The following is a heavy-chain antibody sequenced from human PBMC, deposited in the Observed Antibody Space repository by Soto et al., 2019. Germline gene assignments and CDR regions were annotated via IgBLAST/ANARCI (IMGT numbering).Heavy chain of an antibody. CDR2: ISWDGGST. V-gene: IGHV3-43*01. Sequence: GGSLRLSCAASGFTFDDYTMHWVRQAPGKGLEWVSLISWDGGSTYYADSVKGRFIISRDNSKKSLYLQMNSLRSEDTALYYCAKEMWPDRVRGATLDYYYYGMDVWGQGTTVTVSS. CDR3: AKEMWPDRVRGATLDYYYYGMDV. D-gene: IGHD3-10*01. J-gene: IGHJ6*02. CDR1: GFTFDDYT.